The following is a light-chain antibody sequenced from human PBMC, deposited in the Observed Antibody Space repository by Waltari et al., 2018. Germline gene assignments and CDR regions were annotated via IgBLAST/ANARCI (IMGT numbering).Light chain of an antibody. Sequence: QSALTQPASVSGSLGQSITISCSGTSSDVGNYNLVSWYRQFPGEARKLIISEVTERPLEISVPFSGSKFGNRASLTISGLQAEDEADYYCSSYAGNSAIVFGGGTKVTVV. V-gene: IGLV2-23*02. J-gene: IGLJ3*02. CDR3: SSYAGNSAIV. CDR2: EVT. CDR1: SSDVGNYNL.